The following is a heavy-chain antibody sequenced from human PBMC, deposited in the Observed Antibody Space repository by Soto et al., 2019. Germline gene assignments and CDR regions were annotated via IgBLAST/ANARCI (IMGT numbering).Heavy chain of an antibody. CDR2: IYYSGST. V-gene: IGHV4-30-4*01. D-gene: IGHD6-19*01. Sequence: TLSLTCTVSGGSISSGGYYWSWVRQPPGKGLEWIGYIYYSGSTYYNPSLKSRVTISVDTSKNQFSLKLSSVTAADTAVYYCARPDLSSSGWPLDYWGQGTLVTVSS. CDR3: ARPDLSSSGWPLDY. J-gene: IGHJ4*02. CDR1: GGSISSGGYY.